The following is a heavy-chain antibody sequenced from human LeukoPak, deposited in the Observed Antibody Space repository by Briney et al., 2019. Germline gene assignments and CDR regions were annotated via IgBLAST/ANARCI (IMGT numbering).Heavy chain of an antibody. Sequence: GGSLRLSCAASGFTFDDYTMHWVRQAPGKGLEWVSLISWDGGSTYYADSVKGRFTISRDNSKNSLYLQMNSLRTEDTALYCCAKGPFGVGYYFDYWGQGTLVTVSS. V-gene: IGHV3-43*01. D-gene: IGHD3-3*01. J-gene: IGHJ4*02. CDR2: ISWDGGST. CDR3: AKGPFGVGYYFDY. CDR1: GFTFDDYT.